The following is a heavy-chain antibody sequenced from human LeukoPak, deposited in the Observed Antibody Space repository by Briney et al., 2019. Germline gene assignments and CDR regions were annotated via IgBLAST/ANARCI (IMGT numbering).Heavy chain of an antibody. J-gene: IGHJ4*02. CDR1: GFTFSSYG. V-gene: IGHV3-74*01. CDR3: LTGDDY. Sequence: PGGSLGLSCAASGFTFSSYGMHWVRQAPGKGLVWVSRIDPDGSRLDYADSVKGRFTISRDNAKNTLYLQMNSLRAEDSAVYYCLTGDDYWGQGTLVTVSS. D-gene: IGHD7-27*01. CDR2: IDPDGSRL.